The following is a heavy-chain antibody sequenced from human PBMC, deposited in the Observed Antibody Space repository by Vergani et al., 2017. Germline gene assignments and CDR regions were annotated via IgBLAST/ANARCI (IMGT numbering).Heavy chain of an antibody. J-gene: IGHJ5*02. V-gene: IGHV1-69*01. CDR1: GGTFSSYA. Sequence: QVQLVQSGAEVKKPGSSVKVSCKASGGTFSSYAISWVRQAPGQGLEWMGGIIPIFGTANYAQKFQGRVTITADESTSTAYMELSSLRSEDTAVYDCARVRGYSGYDPYNWFDPWGQGTLVTVSS. CDR2: IIPIFGTA. CDR3: ARVRGYSGYDPYNWFDP. D-gene: IGHD5-12*01.